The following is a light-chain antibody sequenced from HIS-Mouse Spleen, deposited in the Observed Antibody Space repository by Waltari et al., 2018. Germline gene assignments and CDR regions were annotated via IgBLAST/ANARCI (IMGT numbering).Light chain of an antibody. Sequence: DIQMTQSPSSLSSSVGDRVTITCRASQSSSSHLNWYQQKPGKAPKLLIYKASSLESGVPSRFSGSGSGTEFTLTISSLQPDDFATYYCQQYNSYSPLFTFGPGTKVDIK. CDR1: QSSSSH. CDR2: KAS. J-gene: IGKJ3*01. CDR3: QQYNSYSPLFT. V-gene: IGKV1-5*03.